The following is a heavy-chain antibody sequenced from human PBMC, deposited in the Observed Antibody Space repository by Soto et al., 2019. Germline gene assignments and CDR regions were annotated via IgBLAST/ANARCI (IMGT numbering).Heavy chain of an antibody. J-gene: IGHJ5*02. CDR3: ARVVYSSSKRFLARWFDP. CDR2: IYYSGST. V-gene: IGHV4-30-4*01. D-gene: IGHD3-3*01. CDR1: GGSLSSGDYY. Sequence: SETLSLTCTVSGGSLSSGDYYWSWIRQPPGKGLEYIGYIYYSGSTYYNPSLKSRVTISVDTSKNQFSLNLNSVTAADTAVYYCARVVYSSSKRFLARWFDPWGQGTLVTVSS.